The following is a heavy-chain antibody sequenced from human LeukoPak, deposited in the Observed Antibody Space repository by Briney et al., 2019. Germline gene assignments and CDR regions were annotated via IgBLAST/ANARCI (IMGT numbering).Heavy chain of an antibody. J-gene: IGHJ5*02. CDR2: IIPIFGTA. CDR1: GGTFSSYA. V-gene: IGHV1-69*05. D-gene: IGHD6-13*01. CDR3: ARAGGVPAARVSWFDP. Sequence: ASVKVSCKASGGTFSSYAISWVRQAPGQGLEWMGGIIPIFGTANYAQKFQGRVTITTDESTSTAYMELSSLRSEDTAVYYCARAGGVPAARVSWFDPWGQGTLVTVSS.